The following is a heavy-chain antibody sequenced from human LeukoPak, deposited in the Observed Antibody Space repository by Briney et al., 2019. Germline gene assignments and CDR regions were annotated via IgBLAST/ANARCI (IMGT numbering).Heavy chain of an antibody. J-gene: IGHJ4*02. CDR2: ISSSSSYI. CDR1: GFTFSSYS. V-gene: IGHV3-21*04. CDR3: AKSTGGGGWYPFDF. Sequence: GGSLRLSCAASGFTFSSYSMNWVRQAPGKGLEWVSSISSSSSYIYYADSVKGRFTISRDSPKNTLYLQMNSLRAEDTAVYYCAKSTGGGGWYPFDFWGQGTLVTVSS. D-gene: IGHD6-19*01.